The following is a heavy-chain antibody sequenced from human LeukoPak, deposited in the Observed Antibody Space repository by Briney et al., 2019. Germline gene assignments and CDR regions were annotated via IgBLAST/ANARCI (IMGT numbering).Heavy chain of an antibody. J-gene: IGHJ4*02. D-gene: IGHD1-26*01. V-gene: IGHV1-69*04. CDR1: GGTFSSYA. CDR3: AKPLSEWEPYYFDY. Sequence: GASVKVSCKASGGTFSSYAISWVRQAPGQGLEWMGRIIPILGIANYAQKFQGRVTITRNTSISTAYMELSSLRSEDTAVYYCAKPLSEWEPYYFDYWGQGTLVTVSS. CDR2: IIPILGIA.